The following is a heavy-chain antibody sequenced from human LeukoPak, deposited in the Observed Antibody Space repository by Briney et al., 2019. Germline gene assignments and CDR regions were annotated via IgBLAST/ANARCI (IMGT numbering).Heavy chain of an antibody. D-gene: IGHD1-1*01. Sequence: SVRVSCTASGGTFTSYATSWAGQAPGQGLEWMGRVIPILGIANYAKQFPGRGTINADKSTSTAYMERSSRRSEDTAVYYCARTRDNGNDFDYWGQGTLVTVSS. CDR2: VIPILGIA. J-gene: IGHJ4*02. CDR1: GGTFTSYA. V-gene: IGHV1-69*04. CDR3: ARTRDNGNDFDY.